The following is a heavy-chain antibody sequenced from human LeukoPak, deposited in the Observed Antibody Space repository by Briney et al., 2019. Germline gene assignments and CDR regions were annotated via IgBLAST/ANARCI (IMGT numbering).Heavy chain of an antibody. J-gene: IGHJ4*02. V-gene: IGHV3-20*04. D-gene: IGHD5-24*01. CDR1: GFKFDDFG. Sequence: GRSLRLSCAASGFKFDDFGMRWVRLAPGKGLEYVSGINWNGGTTGYADSVRGRFTISRDNAMNSLFLEMNSLRVEDTALYYCTRLSRDGYTYGAAYWGQGTPVTVSS. CDR2: INWNGGTT. CDR3: TRLSRDGYTYGAAY.